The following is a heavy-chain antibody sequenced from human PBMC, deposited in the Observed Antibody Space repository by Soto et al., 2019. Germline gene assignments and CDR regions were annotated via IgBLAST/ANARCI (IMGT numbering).Heavy chain of an antibody. CDR3: ARQGGEYNTMSDY. CDR1: GFTFSSYA. V-gene: IGHV5-51*01. J-gene: IGHJ4*02. D-gene: IGHD3-10*01. CDR2: IYPGDSDA. Sequence: GSLRLSCAASGFTFSSYAMHWVRQAPGKGLEWMGMIYPGDSDARYSPSFEGQVTFSVDKSINTAYLQWNSLKASDTAMYYCARQGGEYNTMSDYWGQGTLVTVSS.